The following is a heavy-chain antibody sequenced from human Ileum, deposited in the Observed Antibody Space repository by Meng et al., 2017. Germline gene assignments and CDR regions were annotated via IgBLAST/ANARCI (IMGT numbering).Heavy chain of an antibody. J-gene: IGHJ4*02. CDR1: GFTFSNAW. V-gene: IGHV3-15*01. D-gene: IGHD3-22*01. CDR2: INSNTNDGIT. Sequence: GESLKISCAASGFTFSNAWMGWVRQAPGKGLEWVGRINSNTNDGITDYAAPVKGRFTISRDDSKSTLYLQMNSLRTEDTAVYHCTSYYDGRGDYWGQGTLVTVSS. CDR3: TSYYDGRGDY.